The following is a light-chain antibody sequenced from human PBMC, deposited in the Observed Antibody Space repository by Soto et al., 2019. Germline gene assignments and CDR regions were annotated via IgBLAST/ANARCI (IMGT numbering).Light chain of an antibody. J-gene: IGKJ4*01. CDR1: QSVSSN. CDR2: DIS. V-gene: IGKV3D-15*01. CDR3: QQYNRWPLT. Sequence: ETVMTQSPATLSVSPGERATLSCRASQSVSSNLAWYQQKPDQPPRLLIYDISTRATGIPTRFSGSGSGTEFTLNISSLQYEEFAVYYCQQYNRWPLTFGGGTKVEIK.